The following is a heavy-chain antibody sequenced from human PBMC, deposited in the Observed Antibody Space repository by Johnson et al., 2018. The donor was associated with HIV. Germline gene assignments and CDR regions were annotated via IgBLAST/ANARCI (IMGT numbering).Heavy chain of an antibody. CDR3: ARDNEDIVLVGAFDI. V-gene: IGHV3-30-3*01. J-gene: IGHJ3*02. Sequence: QVQLVESGGGVVQPGGSLRLSCATSGFTFSSYWMSWVRQAPGKGLEWVAVISYDGSNKYYADSVKGRFTISRDNSKNTLYLQMNSLRAEDTAVYYCARDNEDIVLVGAFDIWGQGTMVTVSS. D-gene: IGHD2-8*02. CDR1: GFTFSSYW. CDR2: ISYDGSNK.